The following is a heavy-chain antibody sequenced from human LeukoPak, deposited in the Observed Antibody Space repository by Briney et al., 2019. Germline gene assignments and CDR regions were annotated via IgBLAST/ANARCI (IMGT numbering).Heavy chain of an antibody. D-gene: IGHD3-22*01. CDR2: IYHSGST. CDR1: GGSISSGGYS. V-gene: IGHV4-30-2*01. J-gene: IGHJ4*02. CDR3: ARSREYYDSSGYYEY. Sequence: PSETLSLTCAVSGGSISSGGYSWSWIRQPPGKGLEWIGYIYHSGSTYYNPSLKSRVTISVDRSKNQFSLKLSSVTAADTAVYYCARSREYYDSSGYYEYWGQGTLVTVSS.